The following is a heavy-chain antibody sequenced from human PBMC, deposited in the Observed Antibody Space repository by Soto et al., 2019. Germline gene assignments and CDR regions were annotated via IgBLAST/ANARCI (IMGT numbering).Heavy chain of an antibody. V-gene: IGHV1-18*01. CDR3: ARRVDCSGGSCYADY. Sequence: QVQLVQSGAEVKEPGASVKVSCKASGYTFTNYGITWVRQAPGQGLEWMGWINADNGNTNFAQKVQGRVTMTTDTSTSTAYMELMSLTYDDTAMYFCARRVDCSGGSCYADYWGQGTLVSVSS. D-gene: IGHD2-15*01. J-gene: IGHJ4*02. CDR2: INADNGNT. CDR1: GYTFTNYG.